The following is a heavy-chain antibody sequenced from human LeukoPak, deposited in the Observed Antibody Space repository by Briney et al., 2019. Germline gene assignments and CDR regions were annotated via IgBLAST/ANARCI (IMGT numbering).Heavy chain of an antibody. V-gene: IGHV3-23*01. D-gene: IGHD3-16*01. J-gene: IGHJ4*02. CDR1: GFTFNNYV. CDR2: ISGSGGST. Sequence: GGSLRLSCAASGFTFNNYVMSWVRQAPGKGLGWVSAISGSGGSTYYADSVKGRFTISRDNSKNTLYLQMNSLRAEDTAVYYCAKRFTAKGYYFDYWGQGTLVTVSS. CDR3: AKRFTAKGYYFDY.